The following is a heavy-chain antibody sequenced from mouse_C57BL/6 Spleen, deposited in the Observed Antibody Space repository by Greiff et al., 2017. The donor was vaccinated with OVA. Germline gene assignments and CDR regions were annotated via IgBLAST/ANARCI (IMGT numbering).Heavy chain of an antibody. D-gene: IGHD3-3*01. V-gene: IGHV5-4*01. J-gene: IGHJ1*03. CDR1: GFTFSSYA. CDR2: ISDGGSYT. Sequence: EVMLVESGGGLVKPGGSLKLSCAASGFTFSSYAMSWVRQTPEKRLEWVATISDGGSYTYYPDNVKGRFTISRDNAKNNLYLQMSHLKAEDTAMYYCARDVRDGYFDVWGTGTTVTVAS. CDR3: ARDVRDGYFDV.